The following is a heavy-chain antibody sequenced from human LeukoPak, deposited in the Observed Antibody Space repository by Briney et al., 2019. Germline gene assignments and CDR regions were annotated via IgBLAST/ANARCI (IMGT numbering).Heavy chain of an antibody. CDR3: AKDAGGYYDSSGHFLGAFDI. Sequence: PGGSLRLSCAASGFTFSSYAMSWVRQAPGKGLEWVSAISGSGGSTYYADSVKGRFTISRDNPKNTLYLQMNSLRAEDTAVYYCAKDAGGYYDSSGHFLGAFDIWGQGTMVTVSS. V-gene: IGHV3-23*01. J-gene: IGHJ3*02. CDR2: ISGSGGST. D-gene: IGHD3-22*01. CDR1: GFTFSSYA.